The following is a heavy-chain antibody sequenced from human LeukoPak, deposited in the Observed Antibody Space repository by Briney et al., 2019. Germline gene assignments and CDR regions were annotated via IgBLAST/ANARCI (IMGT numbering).Heavy chain of an antibody. J-gene: IGHJ4*02. CDR3: AKVYDYGDYVLDY. D-gene: IGHD4-17*01. CDR1: GFTFSSYG. Sequence: GGSLRLSCAASGFTFSSYGMTWVRQAPGKGLEWVAVISYDGSNKYYADSVKGRFTISRDNSKNTLYLQMNSLRAEDTAVYYCAKVYDYGDYVLDYWGQGTLVTVSS. V-gene: IGHV3-30*18. CDR2: ISYDGSNK.